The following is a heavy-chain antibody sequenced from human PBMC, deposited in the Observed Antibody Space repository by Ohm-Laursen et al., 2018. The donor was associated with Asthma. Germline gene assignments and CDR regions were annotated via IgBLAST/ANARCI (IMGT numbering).Heavy chain of an antibody. J-gene: IGHJ4*02. CDR1: GYSVTSYA. CDR2: IYIANT. CDR3: VRDVVDRFDH. V-gene: IGHV1-18*04. D-gene: IGHD2-21*01. Sequence: ASVKVSCNASGYSVTSYAFSWVRQAPGQRPEWMGWIYIANTNYAPKFRDRVTLTTDTSTNTLYMDLRSLRSDDTAVYYCVRDVVDRFDHWGQGSLVIVSS.